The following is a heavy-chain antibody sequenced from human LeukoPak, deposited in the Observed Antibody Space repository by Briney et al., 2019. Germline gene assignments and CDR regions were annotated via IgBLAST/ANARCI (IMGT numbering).Heavy chain of an antibody. CDR3: ASGYYDYVWGSYRLYY. Sequence: GASVKVSCKASGGTFSSYAISWVRQAPGQGLEWMGGIIPIFGTANYAQKFQGRVTITADKSTSKAYMELSSLRSEDTAVYYCASGYYDYVWGSYRLYYWGQGTLVTVSS. V-gene: IGHV1-69*06. CDR1: GGTFSSYA. CDR2: IIPIFGTA. J-gene: IGHJ4*02. D-gene: IGHD3-16*02.